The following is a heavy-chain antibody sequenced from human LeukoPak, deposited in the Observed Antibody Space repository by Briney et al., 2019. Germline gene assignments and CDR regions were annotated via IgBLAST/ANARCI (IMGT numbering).Heavy chain of an antibody. V-gene: IGHV3-66*01. CDR3: ARDITGTYPTYYYYYGMDV. D-gene: IGHD1-7*01. CDR1: GFTFSSYA. CDR2: IYSGGST. Sequence: GGSLRLSCAASGFTFSSYAMSWVRQAPGKGLEWVSVIYSGGSTYYADSVKGRFTISRDNSKNTLYLQMNSLRAEDTAVYYCARDITGTYPTYYYYYGMDVWGQGTTVTVSS. J-gene: IGHJ6*02.